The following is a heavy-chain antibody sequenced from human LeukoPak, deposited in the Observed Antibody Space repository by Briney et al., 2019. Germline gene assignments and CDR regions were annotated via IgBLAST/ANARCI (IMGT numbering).Heavy chain of an antibody. J-gene: IGHJ5*02. CDR3: ARGGPTIHCGGDCYLPGSRFGP. V-gene: IGHV1-69*06. CDR1: GDTFSIYS. D-gene: IGHD2-21*02. Sequence: GSSVNVSCKSSGDTFSIYSISWVRQAPGQGREWMGGIIPIFGTANYAQNFQGRVTITADKSTSTAYMELSSLRSEDTAVYYCARGGPTIHCGGDCYLPGSRFGPWGQGTLVTVSS. CDR2: IIPIFGTA.